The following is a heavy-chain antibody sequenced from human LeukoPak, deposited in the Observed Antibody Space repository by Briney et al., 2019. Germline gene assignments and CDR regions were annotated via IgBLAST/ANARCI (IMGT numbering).Heavy chain of an antibody. Sequence: PVKFSCKASGGTFSSYAISWVRQAPGHGLEWRVGIIPIFGTANYAQKFQGRVTITADESTSTAYMELSSLRSEDTAVKYCDTDCDGDCIIPYFDFCCQGTLATVSS. CDR1: GGTFSSYA. V-gene: IGHV1-69*01. D-gene: IGHD2-21*01. CDR2: IIPIFGTA. J-gene: IGHJ4*02. CDR3: DTDCDGDCIIPYFDF.